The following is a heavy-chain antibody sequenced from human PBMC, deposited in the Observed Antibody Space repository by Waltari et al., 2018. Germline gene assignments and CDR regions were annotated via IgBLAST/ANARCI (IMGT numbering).Heavy chain of an antibody. CDR3: AKGQQLVRDWFDP. D-gene: IGHD6-13*01. CDR2: ISWNSGSI. CDR1: GFTLDDYA. Sequence: EVQLVESGGGLVQPGRSLRLSCAASGFTLDDYAMHWVRQAPGKGLEWVSVISWNSGSIGYADSVKVRFTISRDNAKNSLYLQMNSLRAEDMALYYCAKGQQLVRDWFDPWGQGTLVTVSS. V-gene: IGHV3-9*03. J-gene: IGHJ5*02.